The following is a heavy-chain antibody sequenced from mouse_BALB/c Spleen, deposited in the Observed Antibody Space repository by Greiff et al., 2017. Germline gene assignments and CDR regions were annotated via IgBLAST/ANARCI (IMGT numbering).Heavy chain of an antibody. CDR2: ISSGGSYT. J-gene: IGHJ4*01. CDR1: GFTFSSYG. CDR3: ARRDLSYYAMDY. V-gene: IGHV5-6*02. Sequence: EVKLVESGGDLVKPGGSLKLSCAASGFTFSSYGMSWVRQTPDKRLEWVATISSGGSYTYYPDSVKGRFTISRDNAKNTLYLQMSSLKSEDTAMYYCARRDLSYYAMDYWGQGTSVTVSS.